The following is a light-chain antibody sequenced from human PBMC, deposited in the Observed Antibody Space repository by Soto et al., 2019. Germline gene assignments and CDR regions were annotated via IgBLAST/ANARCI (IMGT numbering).Light chain of an antibody. CDR2: DVT. J-gene: IGLJ1*01. Sequence: QSVLNRSRSVSGSPGQSVTISCTGSTSDVGGYNYVSWYQKHPGRAPKLMIYDVTKRPSGVPDRFSGSKSGNTASLTISGLQAEDEAAYYCCSYAGSYTFYVFGTGTKVTVL. V-gene: IGLV2-11*01. CDR3: CSYAGSYTFYV. CDR1: TSDVGGYNY.